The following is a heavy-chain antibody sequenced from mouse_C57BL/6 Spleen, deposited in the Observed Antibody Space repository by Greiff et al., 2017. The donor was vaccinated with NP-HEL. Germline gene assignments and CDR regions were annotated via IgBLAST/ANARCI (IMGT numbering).Heavy chain of an antibody. Sequence: VQLQQSGAELVRPGTSVKMSCKASGYTFTNYWIGWAKQRPGHGLEWIGDIYPGGGYTNYNEKFKGKATLTADKSSSTAYMQFSSLTSEDSAIYYCARRGRDGSVDYWGQGTSVTVSS. CDR3: ARRGRDGSVDY. D-gene: IGHD2-3*01. J-gene: IGHJ4*01. CDR1: GYTFTNYW. CDR2: IYPGGGYT. V-gene: IGHV1-63*01.